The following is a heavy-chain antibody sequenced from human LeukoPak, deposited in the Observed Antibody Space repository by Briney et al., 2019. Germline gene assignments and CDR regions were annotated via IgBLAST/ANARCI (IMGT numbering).Heavy chain of an antibody. V-gene: IGHV3-7*01. J-gene: IGHJ6*03. Sequence: PGGSLRLSCAASGFTFSSQWMSWARQTPGKVLEWVAIVNQGGTQKYYVDSVKGRFTISRDNAENSLYLQMNSLRAEDTAVYYCAREHYFYYMDGWGKGTTVTVSS. CDR1: GFTFSSQW. CDR3: AREHYFYYMDG. CDR2: VNQGGTQK.